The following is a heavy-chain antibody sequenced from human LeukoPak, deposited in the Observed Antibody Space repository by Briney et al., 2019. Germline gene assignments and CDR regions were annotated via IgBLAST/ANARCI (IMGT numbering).Heavy chain of an antibody. CDR1: GGSISSGDYY. V-gene: IGHV4-30-4*08. J-gene: IGHJ5*02. CDR3: AREARGQLLYWFDP. D-gene: IGHD2-2*01. Sequence: PSQTLSLTCTVSGGSISSGDYYWSWIRQPPGKGLEWIGYIYYSGSTYYNPSPKSRVTISVDTSKNQFSLKLSSVTAADTAVYYCAREARGQLLYWFDPWGQGTLVTVSS. CDR2: IYYSGST.